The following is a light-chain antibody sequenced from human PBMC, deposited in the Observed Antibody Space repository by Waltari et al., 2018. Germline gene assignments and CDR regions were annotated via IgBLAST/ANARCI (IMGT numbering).Light chain of an antibody. J-gene: IGKJ2*01. CDR1: QNILDTSLNRNY. Sequence: DIVVTQSPDSLAVSLGERATFACKTSQNILDTSLNRNYLAWYQQKPGQPPKLLIHWASIRESGVPARFTGSGSGTNFTLTINNLQPEDVAIYYCQQCYTTPYTFGRGPTCRSN. CDR2: WAS. V-gene: IGKV4-1*01. CDR3: QQCYTTPYT.